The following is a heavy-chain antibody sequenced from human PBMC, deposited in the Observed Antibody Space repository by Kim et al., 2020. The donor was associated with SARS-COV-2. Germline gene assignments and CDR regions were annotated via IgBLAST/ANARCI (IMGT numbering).Heavy chain of an antibody. V-gene: IGHV1-2*01. D-gene: IGHD5-12*01. CDR1: GHTFTGSS. CDR3: ARSDITFAGRCLLDV. CDR2: VNTNSGGT. J-gene: IGHJ2*01. Sequence: ASVKVSCEASGHTFTGSSIHWMRQVPGQGLEWMGRVNTNSGGTNYPQKFQGRVTITRDTSTSTAYMELSRLTSDDAGVYYCARSDITFAGRCLLDVWGRG.